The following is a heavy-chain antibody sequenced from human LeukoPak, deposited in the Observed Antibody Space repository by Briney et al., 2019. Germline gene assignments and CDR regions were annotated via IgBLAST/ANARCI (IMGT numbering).Heavy chain of an antibody. CDR2: ISSSSSTI. J-gene: IGHJ5*02. Sequence: PGGSLRLSCAASGFTFSSYSMNWVRQAPGKGLEWVSSISSSSSTIYYADSVKGRFTISRDNAKNSLYLQMNSLRAEDTAVYYCARSLEELSRRDNWFDPWGQGTLVTVSS. CDR3: ARSLEELSRRDNWFDP. CDR1: GFTFSSYS. V-gene: IGHV3-48*01.